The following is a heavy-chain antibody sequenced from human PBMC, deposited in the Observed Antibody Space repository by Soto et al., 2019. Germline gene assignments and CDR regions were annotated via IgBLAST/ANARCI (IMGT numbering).Heavy chain of an antibody. CDR2: IYYSGST. J-gene: IGHJ6*02. CDR3: PRIRVAAAGAYYYYGMDV. Sequence: PSETLSLTCTVSGDSVRSGNYYWSWIRQPPGKGLEWIGYIYYSGSTNYNPSLKSRVTISVDTSKNQFSLKLSSVTAADTAVYYCPRIRVAAAGAYYYYGMDVWGQGNTV. D-gene: IGHD6-13*01. CDR1: GDSVRSGNYY. V-gene: IGHV4-61*01.